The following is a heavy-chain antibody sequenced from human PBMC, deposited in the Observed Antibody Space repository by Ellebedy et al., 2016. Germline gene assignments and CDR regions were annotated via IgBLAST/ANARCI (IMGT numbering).Heavy chain of an antibody. J-gene: IGHJ4*02. CDR2: IIPIFGTA. CDR1: GGTFSSYA. V-gene: IGHV1-69*13. Sequence: SVKVSCKASGGTFSSYAISWVRQAPGQGLEWMGGIIPIFGTANYAQKFQGRVTITADESTSTAYMELSSLRSEDTAVYYCARDVRYFDWLLDYWGQGTLVTVSS. CDR3: ARDVRYFDWLLDY. D-gene: IGHD3-9*01.